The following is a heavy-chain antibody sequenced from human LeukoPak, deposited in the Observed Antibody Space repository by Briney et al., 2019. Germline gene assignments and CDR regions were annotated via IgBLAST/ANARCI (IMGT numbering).Heavy chain of an antibody. CDR1: GFTFSSYA. V-gene: IGHV3-23*01. CDR2: ISGSGGST. J-gene: IGHJ4*02. D-gene: IGHD3-10*01. Sequence: PGGSLRLSCAASGFTFSSYAMSWVRQAPGKGLEWVAAISGSGGSTYYADSVKGRFTISRDNSKNTLYLQMNSLRAEDTAVYYCAKERNPIYYGSGSYYYHFDYWGQGTLVTVSS. CDR3: AKERNPIYYGSGSYYYHFDY.